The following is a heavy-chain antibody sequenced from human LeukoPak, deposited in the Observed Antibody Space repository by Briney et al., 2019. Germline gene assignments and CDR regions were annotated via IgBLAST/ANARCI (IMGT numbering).Heavy chain of an antibody. V-gene: IGHV3-53*01. CDR3: ARARGHVFDY. CDR2: IYSGGST. J-gene: IGHJ4*02. Sequence: PGGSLRLSCVASGFTISNNYMSWVRQAPGKGLEWVSLIYSGGSTYYADSVKGRFTISRDNSKNTLYLQMNGLRAEDTAVYYCARARGHVFDYWGQGTLVTVSS. D-gene: IGHD3/OR15-3a*01. CDR1: GFTISNNY.